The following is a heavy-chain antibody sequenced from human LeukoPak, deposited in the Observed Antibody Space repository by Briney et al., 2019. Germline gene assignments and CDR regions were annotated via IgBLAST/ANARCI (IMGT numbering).Heavy chain of an antibody. CDR3: ARGFYSSGWYVRNYYYYYGMDV. CDR2: ISSSGSTI. D-gene: IGHD6-19*01. Sequence: PGGSLRLSCAASGFTLSDYYMSWIRQAPGKGLEWVSYISSSGSTIYYADSVKGRFTISRDNAKNSLYLQMNSLRAEDTAVYYCARGFYSSGWYVRNYYYYYGMDVWGQGTTVTVSS. V-gene: IGHV3-11*01. CDR1: GFTLSDYY. J-gene: IGHJ6*02.